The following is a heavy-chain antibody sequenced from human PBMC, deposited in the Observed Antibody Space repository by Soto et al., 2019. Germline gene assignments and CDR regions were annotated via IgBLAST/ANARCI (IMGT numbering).Heavy chain of an antibody. CDR3: ARSYYNLNWFDP. V-gene: IGHV3-23*01. CDR2: IIGSGGST. Sequence: EVQLLESGGGLVQPEGSLRLSCAASGFTFSNYAMNWVRQAPGKGLEWVSLIIGSGGSTFYADSVKGRFTISRDNSKNTLYLQMNSLRDEDTAVYFCARSYYNLNWFDPWGQGTLVIVSS. D-gene: IGHD3-10*01. J-gene: IGHJ5*02. CDR1: GFTFSNYA.